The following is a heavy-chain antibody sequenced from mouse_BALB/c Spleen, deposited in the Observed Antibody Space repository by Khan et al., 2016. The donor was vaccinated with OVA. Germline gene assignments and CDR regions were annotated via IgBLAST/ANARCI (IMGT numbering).Heavy chain of an antibody. Sequence: QVQLKQSGAELVRPGASVKLSCKTSGYIFTSYWIHWVKQRSGQGLEWIARIYPGTGSTYYNEKFKGKATLTADKSSSTAYMQLSSLTSEASAVXLWAREDGSNKAMEYWGQGTSVTVSS. V-gene: IGHV1S132*01. CDR1: GYIFTSYW. CDR3: AREDGSNKAMEY. J-gene: IGHJ4*01. D-gene: IGHD1-1*01. CDR2: IYPGTGST.